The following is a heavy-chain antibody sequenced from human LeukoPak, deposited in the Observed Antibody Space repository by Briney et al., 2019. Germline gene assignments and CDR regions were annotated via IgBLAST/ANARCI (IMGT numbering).Heavy chain of an antibody. J-gene: IGHJ3*02. CDR3: ARVGLQYDAFDI. V-gene: IGHV4-59*01. D-gene: IGHD4-11*01. CDR2: IYYSGST. Sequence: PSETLSLTCTVSGDSIRSYYWSWIRQPPGKGLEWIGYIYYSGSTNYNPSLKSRVTISVDTSKNQFSLKLSSVTAADTAVYYCARVGLQYDAFDIWGQGTMVTVSS. CDR1: GDSIRSYY.